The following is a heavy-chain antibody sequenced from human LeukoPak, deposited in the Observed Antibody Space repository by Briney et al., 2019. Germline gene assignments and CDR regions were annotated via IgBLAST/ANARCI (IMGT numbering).Heavy chain of an antibody. CDR1: GFTFSSSA. CDR3: AKGFDSSGYYYFLDY. CDR2: ISGSGSGGST. Sequence: GGSLRLSCAASGFTFSSSAMSWVRRAPGKGLEWVSNISGSGSGGSTYYADSAKGRSTISRDNSKNTLYLQMNSLRAEDTAVYYCAKGFDSSGYYYFLDYWGQGTLVTVSS. J-gene: IGHJ4*02. V-gene: IGHV3-23*01. D-gene: IGHD3-22*01.